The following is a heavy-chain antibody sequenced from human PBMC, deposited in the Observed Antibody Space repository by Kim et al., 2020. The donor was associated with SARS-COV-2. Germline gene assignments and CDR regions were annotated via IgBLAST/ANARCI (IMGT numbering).Heavy chain of an antibody. CDR2: IDPSDSYT. J-gene: IGHJ4*02. CDR3: ARHPTSIWFGELLLDY. Sequence: GESLKISCKGSGYSFTSYWISWVRQMPGKGLEWMGRIDPSDSYTNYSPSFQGHVTISADKSISTAYLQWSSLKASDTAMYYCARHPTSIWFGELLLDYWGQGTLVTVSS. D-gene: IGHD3-10*01. V-gene: IGHV5-10-1*01. CDR1: GYSFTSYW.